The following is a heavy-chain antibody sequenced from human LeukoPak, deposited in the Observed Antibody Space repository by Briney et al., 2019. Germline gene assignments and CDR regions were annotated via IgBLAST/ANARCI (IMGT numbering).Heavy chain of an antibody. J-gene: IGHJ4*02. V-gene: IGHV4-59*01. CDR2: IYYSGST. CDR1: GGSIDNYY. CDR3: ASGGRYDFWSGYHDY. Sequence: SETLSLTCNVSGGSIDNYYWSWIRQPPGKGLEWIGYIYYSGSTNYNPSLKSRVTISVDTSKNQFSLKLSSVTAADTAVYYCASGGRYDFWSGYHDYWGQGTLVTVS. D-gene: IGHD3-3*01.